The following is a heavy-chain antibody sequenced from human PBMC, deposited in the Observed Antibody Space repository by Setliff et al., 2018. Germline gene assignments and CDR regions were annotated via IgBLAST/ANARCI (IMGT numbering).Heavy chain of an antibody. CDR2: IGHTGSI. CDR3: ARDGNNWNDLDY. J-gene: IGHJ4*01. D-gene: IGHD1-20*01. Sequence: SETLSLTCAVYGYSISSGYIWGWIRQPPGKGLEWVGNIGHTGSINYNPSLKSRVTMSIDTSKNHFSLKLTSVTAADTAVYYCARDGNNWNDLDYWGHGTLVTVSS. CDR1: GYSISSGYI. V-gene: IGHV4-38-2*02.